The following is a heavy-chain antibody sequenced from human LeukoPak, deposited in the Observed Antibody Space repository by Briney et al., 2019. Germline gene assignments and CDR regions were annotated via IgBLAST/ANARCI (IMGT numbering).Heavy chain of an antibody. CDR3: ARAVASSYDFWRGYSPYYYYMDV. CDR1: GGSISSHY. D-gene: IGHD3-3*01. J-gene: IGHJ6*03. V-gene: IGHV4-59*11. Sequence: SETLSLTCTVSGGSISSHYWSWIRQPPGKGLEWIGYIYYSGSTNYNPSLKSRVTISVDTSKNEFSLKLRSVTAADTAVYYCARAVASSYDFWRGYSPYYYYMDVWGKGTTVTVSS. CDR2: IYYSGST.